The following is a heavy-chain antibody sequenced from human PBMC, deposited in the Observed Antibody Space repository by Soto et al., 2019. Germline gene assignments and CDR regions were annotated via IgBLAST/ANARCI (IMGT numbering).Heavy chain of an antibody. J-gene: IGHJ5*01. V-gene: IGHV3-21*01. Sequence: PWAPLSIYCAPSAFIFSTYSMNWVSQGPGKGLEWISSITSSSSYIYYAGSVKGRFTISRDNAKNSLFLQMNSLRADDTAVYYCARDILSGGAYPDSWGQGTKVTVSS. CDR3: ARDILSGGAYPDS. D-gene: IGHD3-10*01. CDR1: AFIFSTYS. CDR2: ITSSSSYI.